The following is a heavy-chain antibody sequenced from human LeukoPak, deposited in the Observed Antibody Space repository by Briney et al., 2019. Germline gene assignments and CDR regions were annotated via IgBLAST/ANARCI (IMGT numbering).Heavy chain of an antibody. Sequence: GASVKVSCKASGYTFTSYAMHWVRQAPGQRLEWMGWINAGNGNTKYSQEFQGRVTITRDTSASTAYMELRSLRSEDMAVYYCARARSSWSPLDYWGQGTQVTVSS. CDR3: ARARSSWSPLDY. D-gene: IGHD6-6*01. CDR1: GYTFTSYA. J-gene: IGHJ4*02. CDR2: INAGNGNT. V-gene: IGHV1-3*03.